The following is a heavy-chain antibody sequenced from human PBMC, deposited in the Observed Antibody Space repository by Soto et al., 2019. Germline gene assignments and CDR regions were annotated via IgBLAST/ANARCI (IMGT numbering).Heavy chain of an antibody. V-gene: IGHV3-9*01. CDR3: EKDMGAATIDF. D-gene: IGHD6-13*01. CDR1: GFIFDDYV. J-gene: IGHJ4*02. Sequence: ALRLSCEASGFIFDDYVMHWVRQGPGKGLEWVSSISWNGLNINYAGSVKGRFTISRDNAKDSLFLQMNSLRVEDTALYYCEKDMGAATIDFWGQGTLVTASS. CDR2: ISWNGLNI.